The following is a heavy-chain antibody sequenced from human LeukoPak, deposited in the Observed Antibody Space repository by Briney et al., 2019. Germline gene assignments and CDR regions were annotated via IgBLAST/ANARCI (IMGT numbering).Heavy chain of an antibody. Sequence: GRSLRLSCAASGFTFSTYGMHWVRQAPGKGLEWVAVVSYDESNKYYADSVKGRFTISRDNSKNMLYLQMNSLRAEDTTVYYCARDPGGDYFDYWGQGTLVTVSS. CDR2: VSYDESNK. D-gene: IGHD3-10*01. CDR3: ARDPGGDYFDY. CDR1: GFTFSTYG. J-gene: IGHJ4*02. V-gene: IGHV3-30*03.